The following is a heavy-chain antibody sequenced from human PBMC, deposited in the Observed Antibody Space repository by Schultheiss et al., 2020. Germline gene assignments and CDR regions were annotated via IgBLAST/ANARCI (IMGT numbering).Heavy chain of an antibody. CDR1: GGSISSSNW. J-gene: IGHJ4*02. CDR3: ARGAVGASHVDY. Sequence: SETLSLTCAVSGGSISSSNWWSWVRQPPGKGLEWIGEIYHSGSTNYNPSLKSRVTISVDTSKNQFSLKLSSVTAADTAVYYCARGAVGASHVDYWGQGYLVTVSS. CDR2: IYHSGST. V-gene: IGHV4-4*02. D-gene: IGHD1-26*01.